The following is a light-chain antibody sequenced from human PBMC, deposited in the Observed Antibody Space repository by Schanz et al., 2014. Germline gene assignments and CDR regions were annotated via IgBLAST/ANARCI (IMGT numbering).Light chain of an antibody. CDR2: ENI. J-gene: IGLJ2*01. CDR3: ASWDDSLRGHV. V-gene: IGLV1-47*01. CDR1: SSNIGSNP. Sequence: SVLTQPPSASGTPGQSVTISCSGSSSNIGSNPVNWYQQVPGTAPKLLIYENIQRPSGVPVRFSASKSGTSASLAISGLRSEDEADYYCASWDDSLRGHVFGGGTKVTVL.